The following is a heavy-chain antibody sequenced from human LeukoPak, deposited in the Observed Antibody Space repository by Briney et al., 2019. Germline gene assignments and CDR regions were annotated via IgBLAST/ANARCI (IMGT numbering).Heavy chain of an antibody. D-gene: IGHD3-10*01. CDR3: AKSPFGANYFDY. V-gene: IGHV3-30*18. J-gene: IGHJ4*02. CDR2: ISYDGSNK. Sequence: GGSLRLSCAASGFTFSSYGMHWVRQAPGKGLVGVAVISYDGSNKYYADSVKGRFTISRDNSKNTLYLQMNSLRAEDTAVYYCAKSPFGANYFDYWGQGTLVTVSS. CDR1: GFTFSSYG.